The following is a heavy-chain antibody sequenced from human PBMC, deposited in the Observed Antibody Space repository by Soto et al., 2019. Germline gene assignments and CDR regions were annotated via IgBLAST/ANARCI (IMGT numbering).Heavy chain of an antibody. J-gene: IGHJ4*02. V-gene: IGHV3-33*01. CDR3: ARVASYSGYDEAGASSDFDY. CDR2: IWYDGSNK. CDR1: GFTFSSYG. Sequence: GGSLRLSCAASGFTFSSYGMHWVRQAPGKGLEWVAVIWYDGSNKYYADSVKGRFTISRDNSKNTLYLQMNSLRAEDTAVYYCARVASYSGYDEAGASSDFDYWGQGTLVTVSS. D-gene: IGHD5-12*01.